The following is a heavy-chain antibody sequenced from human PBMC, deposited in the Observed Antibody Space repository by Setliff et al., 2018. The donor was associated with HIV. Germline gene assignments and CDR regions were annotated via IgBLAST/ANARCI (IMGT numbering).Heavy chain of an antibody. D-gene: IGHD4-17*01. CDR2: VSSRGDT. CDR3: ARAAAGNTGPFDL. V-gene: IGHV4-61*02. Sequence: PSVTLSLTCTVSGGSISSSSYYWSWIRQPAGKGLEWIGRVSSRGDTNYNPSLKSRVTMSVDTSKNQFSLKLTSVTASDTAVYYCARAAAGNTGPFDLWGQGSPVTVSS. CDR1: GGSISSSSYY. J-gene: IGHJ4*02.